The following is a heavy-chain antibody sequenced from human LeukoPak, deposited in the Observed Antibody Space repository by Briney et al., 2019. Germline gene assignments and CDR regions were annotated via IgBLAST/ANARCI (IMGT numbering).Heavy chain of an antibody. CDR2: INPSSGGT. CDR3: ARGYYYGMDV. Sequence: ASVKVSCKPSGYTFTGYYIHWVRQAPGQGREGMGWINPSSGGTNDAQKFQGRVTMTRDTSISTAYMELSRLRADDTAVYYCARGYYYGMDVWGQGTTVTVSS. J-gene: IGHJ6*02. CDR1: GYTFTGYY. V-gene: IGHV1-2*02.